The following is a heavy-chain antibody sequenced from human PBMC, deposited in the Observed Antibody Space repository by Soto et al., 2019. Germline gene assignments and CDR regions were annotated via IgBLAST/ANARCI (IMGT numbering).Heavy chain of an antibody. J-gene: IGHJ5*02. CDR3: ARGAAVAGGNNWFDP. Sequence: VASVKLCKASGYSFINFYVHWVRQAPGQGLVWMGIINFSGGGTTYAQKFQGRVTMTRDTSTNTVYMQLTSLRSDDTAVYYCARGAAVAGGNNWFDPWGQGTLVTVSS. V-gene: IGHV1-46*01. D-gene: IGHD6-19*01. CDR1: GYSFINFY. CDR2: INFSGGGT.